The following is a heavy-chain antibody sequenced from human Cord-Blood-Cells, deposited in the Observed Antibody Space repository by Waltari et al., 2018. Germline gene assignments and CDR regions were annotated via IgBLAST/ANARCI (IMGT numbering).Heavy chain of an antibody. CDR1: GGTFSSYA. CDR3: ARPLTGGDLDAFDI. V-gene: IGHV1-69*01. D-gene: IGHD3-9*01. J-gene: IGHJ3*02. CDR2: SIPIFGTA. Sequence: QVQLVQSGAGVKKPGSSVKVSCKASGGTFSSYAISWVRQAPGQGLEWMGGSIPIFGTANDAQKFQGRVTITADEATSTAYMELSSLRSEDTAVYYCARPLTGGDLDAFDIWVQGTMVTVSS.